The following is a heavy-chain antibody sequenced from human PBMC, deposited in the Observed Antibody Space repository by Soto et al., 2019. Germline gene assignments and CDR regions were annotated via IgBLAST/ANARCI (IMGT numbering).Heavy chain of an antibody. CDR2: IYYSGTT. V-gene: IGHV4-31*03. Sequence: SETLSLTCTVSGGSISSGGFHWSWIRQHPGKGLEWIGYIYYSGTTYYNPSLKSRVTISVDTSKNQFSLKLSSVTAADTAVYYCASSTSHLKYYYYMDVWGKGTTVTGAS. CDR3: ASSTSHLKYYYYMDV. CDR1: GGSISSGGFH. D-gene: IGHD2-2*01. J-gene: IGHJ6*03.